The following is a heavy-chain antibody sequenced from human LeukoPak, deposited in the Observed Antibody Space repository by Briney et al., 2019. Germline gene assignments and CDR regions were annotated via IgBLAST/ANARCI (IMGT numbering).Heavy chain of an antibody. V-gene: IGHV4-34*01. J-gene: IGHJ5*02. CDR2: INHSGST. CDR1: GASFSGYY. Sequence: SEILSLTCAVYGASFSGYYWSWMRQPPGKGLEWIGEINHSGSTNYNPSLKSRVTISVDTSKNQFSLKLSSVTAADTAVYYCARRAIFGVVIISYNWFDPWGQGTLVTVSS. CDR3: ARRAIFGVVIISYNWFDP. D-gene: IGHD3-3*01.